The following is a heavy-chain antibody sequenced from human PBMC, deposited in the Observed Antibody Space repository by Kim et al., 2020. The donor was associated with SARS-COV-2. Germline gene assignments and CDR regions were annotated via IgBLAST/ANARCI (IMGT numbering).Heavy chain of an antibody. V-gene: IGHV3-48*01. CDR3: ARLSYYSTNYFDY. Sequence: YTDSVGGRFTTSRDNARNSLHLQMNSLRAEDTALYYCARLSYYSTNYFDYWGQGALVTVSS. J-gene: IGHJ4*02. D-gene: IGHD3-10*01.